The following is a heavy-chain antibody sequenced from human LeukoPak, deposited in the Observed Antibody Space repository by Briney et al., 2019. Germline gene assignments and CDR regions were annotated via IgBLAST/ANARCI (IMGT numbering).Heavy chain of an antibody. J-gene: IGHJ6*03. CDR2: INHSGST. V-gene: IGHV4-34*01. CDR1: GGSFSGYY. D-gene: IGHD1-14*01. CDR3: ARTTQSYYYYYMDV. Sequence: PSETLSLTCAVYGGSFSGYYWSWIRQPPGKGLEWIGEINHSGSTNYNPSLKNRVTISVDTSKNQFSLKLSSVTAADTAVYYCARTTQSYYYYYMDVWGKGTTVTVSS.